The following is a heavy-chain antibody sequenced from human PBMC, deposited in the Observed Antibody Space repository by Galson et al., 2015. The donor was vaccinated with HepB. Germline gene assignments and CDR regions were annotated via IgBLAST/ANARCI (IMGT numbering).Heavy chain of an antibody. CDR3: ARGNYGMDV. J-gene: IGHJ6*02. Sequence: SVKVSCKASGGTFGNHVINWVRQAPGQGLEWMGGIIPMFGEPRHAQKFQDRITLSADASTSTAYMEVTSLQSADTAVYYCARGNYGMDVWGQGTTVIVSS. V-gene: IGHV1-69*13. CDR2: IIPMFGEP. CDR1: GGTFGNHV.